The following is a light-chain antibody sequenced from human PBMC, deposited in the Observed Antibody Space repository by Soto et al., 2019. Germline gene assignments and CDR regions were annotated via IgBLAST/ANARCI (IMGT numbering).Light chain of an antibody. CDR1: QSVNTN. V-gene: IGKV3-15*01. J-gene: IGKJ4*01. CDR3: QQYNDWPPLT. Sequence: EIVMTQSPATLSVSPGDRATLSCRASQSVNTNLVWYQQKPGQAPRLLLYGASTRATGIPARFSGSGSGTEFTLTISSLQSEDFAVYYCQQYNDWPPLTFGGGTKVEIK. CDR2: GAS.